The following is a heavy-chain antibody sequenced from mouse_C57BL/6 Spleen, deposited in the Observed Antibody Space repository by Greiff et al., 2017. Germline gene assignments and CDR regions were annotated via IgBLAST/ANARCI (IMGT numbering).Heavy chain of an antibody. J-gene: IGHJ2*01. CDR2: ISSGSSTI. V-gene: IGHV5-17*01. Sequence: EVKLVESGGGLVKPGGSLKLSCAASGFTFSDYGMHWVRQAPEKGLEWVAYISSGSSTIYYADTVKGRFTISSDNAKNTLFLQMTSLRSEDTDMYYCARRGSSYVGFDYWGQGTTLTVSS. CDR1: GFTFSDYG. CDR3: ARRGSSYVGFDY. D-gene: IGHD1-1*01.